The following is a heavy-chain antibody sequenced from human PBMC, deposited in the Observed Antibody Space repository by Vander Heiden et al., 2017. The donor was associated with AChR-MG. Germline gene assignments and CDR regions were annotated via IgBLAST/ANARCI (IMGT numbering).Heavy chain of an antibody. CDR2: TWYRSKWYT. CDR3: ARAPTYYYYGMDV. Sequence: QEQLQQSGPGLVKPSQTLSLTCAIPGDSVSRNTAAWNWIRQSPSRGLEWLGRTWYRSKWYTDYAVSLKGRININPDTSKNQFSLHLNSVTPEDTAVYFCARAPTYYYYGMDVWGQGTTVTVSS. CDR1: GDSVSRNTAA. V-gene: IGHV6-1*02. J-gene: IGHJ6*02.